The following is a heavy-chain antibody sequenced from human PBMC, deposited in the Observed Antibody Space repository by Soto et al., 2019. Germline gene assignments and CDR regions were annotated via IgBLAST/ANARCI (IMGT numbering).Heavy chain of an antibody. V-gene: IGHV1-46*01. J-gene: IGHJ4*02. CDR2: INPSGGST. CDR3: ARGQDYDSSGYYSGVDY. CDR1: GYTFTSYY. Sequence: GASVKVSCKASGYTFTSYYMHWVRQAPGQGLEWMGIINPSGGSTSYAQRFQGRVTMTRDTSTSTVYMELSSLRSEDTAVYYCARGQDYDSSGYYSGVDYWGQGTLVTVSS. D-gene: IGHD3-22*01.